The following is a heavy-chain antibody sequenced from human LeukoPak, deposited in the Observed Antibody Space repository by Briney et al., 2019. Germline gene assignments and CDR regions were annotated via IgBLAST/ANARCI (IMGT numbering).Heavy chain of an antibody. CDR1: GFTFSGFG. D-gene: IGHD4-23*01. CDR3: ARGRGADYGGNSGYFDY. CDR2: IWYDGSNK. Sequence: GGSLRLSCTASGFTFSGFGMHWVRQAPGKGLEWVAVIWYDGSNKYYADSVKGRFTISRDNPKNTLYVQMNSLRAEDTAVYYCARGRGADYGGNSGYFDYWGQGTLVTVSS. J-gene: IGHJ4*02. V-gene: IGHV3-33*01.